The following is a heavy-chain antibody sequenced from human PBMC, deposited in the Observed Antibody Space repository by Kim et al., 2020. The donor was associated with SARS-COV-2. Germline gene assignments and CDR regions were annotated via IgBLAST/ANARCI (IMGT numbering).Heavy chain of an antibody. CDR2: INAGNGNT. D-gene: IGHD1-26*01. V-gene: IGHV1-3*01. J-gene: IGHJ4*02. CDR1: GYTFTSYA. Sequence: ASVKVSCKASGYTFTSYAMHWVRQAPGQRLEWMGWINAGNGNTKYSQKFQGRVTITRDTSASTAYMELSSLRSEDTAVYYCARAKWELPDLDYWGQGTLVTVSS. CDR3: ARAKWELPDLDY.